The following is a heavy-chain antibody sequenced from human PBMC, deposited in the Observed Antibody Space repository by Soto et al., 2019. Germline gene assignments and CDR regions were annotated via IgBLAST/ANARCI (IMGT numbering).Heavy chain of an antibody. V-gene: IGHV1-2*02. J-gene: IGHJ5*02. CDR1: GYTFTGYF. CDR2: INPYSGGA. Sequence: ASLKVSCKASGYTFTGYFMHWVRQAPGQGLEWMGWINPYSGGADYAQSFQGRVTMTRDTSISTVYMELSRLRFDDTAVYYCARVIRGAYYNSPLDTWGQGTVVTVLL. CDR3: ARVIRGAYYNSPLDT. D-gene: IGHD3-10*01.